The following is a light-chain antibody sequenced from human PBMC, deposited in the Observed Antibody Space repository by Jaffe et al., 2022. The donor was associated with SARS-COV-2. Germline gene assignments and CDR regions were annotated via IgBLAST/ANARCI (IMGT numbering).Light chain of an antibody. CDR1: QSVNSY. Sequence: EIVMTQSPATLSVSPGERVTLSCRASQSVNSYLAWYQQIPGQAPRLLIYGASTRATGIPARFSGSGSGTEFTLTISGLQSEDFAVYYCQQYNNWPPWTFGKGTKVEIK. V-gene: IGKV3-15*01. CDR2: GAS. J-gene: IGKJ1*01. CDR3: QQYNNWPPWT.